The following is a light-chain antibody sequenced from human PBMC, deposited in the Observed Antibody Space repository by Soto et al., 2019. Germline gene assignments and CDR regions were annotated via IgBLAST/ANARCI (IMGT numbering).Light chain of an antibody. CDR3: NSFASSNALV. CDR1: SSDIVGYNY. Sequence: QSVLTQPASVSGSLGQSITISCTGTSSDIVGYNYVSWYQQHPGKAPKLIIYEVSYRPTGVSNRFSASKSGNSASLTISGLQAEDEADYYCNSFASSNALVFGGGTKLTVL. J-gene: IGLJ2*01. CDR2: EVS. V-gene: IGLV2-14*01.